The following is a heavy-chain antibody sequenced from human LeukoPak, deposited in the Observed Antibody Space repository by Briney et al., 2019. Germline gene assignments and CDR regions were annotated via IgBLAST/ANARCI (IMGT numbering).Heavy chain of an antibody. D-gene: IGHD6-6*01. CDR2: ISKSSDYI. CDR1: GFTFSSFS. V-gene: IGHV3-21*01. CDR3: ARVKYSSSSPGFDY. Sequence: PGGSLRLSCAASGFTFSSFSMNWVRQAPGKGLEWVSSISKSSDYIYYADSVKGRFTISRDNAKNSLYLQMNSLRAEDTAVYYCARVKYSSSSPGFDYWGQGTLVTVSS. J-gene: IGHJ4*02.